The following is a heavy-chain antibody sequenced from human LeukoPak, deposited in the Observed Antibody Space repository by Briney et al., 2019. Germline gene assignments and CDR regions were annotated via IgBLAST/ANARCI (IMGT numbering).Heavy chain of an antibody. Sequence: ASVKVSCKASGYTFTSYGISWVRQAPGQGLEWMGWINAYNGNTNYAQKLQGRVTMTTDTSTSTAYMELRSLRSDDTAVYYCARDGTVLRYFDWLLYSPGYFDYWGQGTLVTVSS. D-gene: IGHD3-9*01. CDR2: INAYNGNT. J-gene: IGHJ4*02. CDR1: GYTFTSYG. V-gene: IGHV1-18*04. CDR3: ARDGTVLRYFDWLLYSPGYFDY.